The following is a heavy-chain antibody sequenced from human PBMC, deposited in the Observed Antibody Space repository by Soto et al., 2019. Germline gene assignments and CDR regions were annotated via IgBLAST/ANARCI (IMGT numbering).Heavy chain of an antibody. CDR1: GFTFSSYA. V-gene: IGHV3-64*01. Sequence: PGGSLRLSCAASGFTFSSYAMHWVRQAPGKGLEYVSAISSNGGSTYYANYVKGRFTISRDNSKNTLYLQMGSLRAEDMAVYYCARGIAVERYFDYWGQGTLVTVSS. CDR3: ARGIAVERYFDY. CDR2: ISSNGGST. D-gene: IGHD6-19*01. J-gene: IGHJ4*02.